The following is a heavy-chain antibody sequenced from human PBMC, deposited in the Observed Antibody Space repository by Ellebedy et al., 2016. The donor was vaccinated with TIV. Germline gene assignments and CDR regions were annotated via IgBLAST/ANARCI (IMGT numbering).Heavy chain of an antibody. V-gene: IGHV1-18*04. CDR3: ARDRDITSSSDFQH. J-gene: IGHJ1*01. D-gene: IGHD6-6*01. Sequence: AASVKVSCKASGYTFTDYGITWLRQAPGQGLEWMGWIGTDMGKTNYAQKFHGGVTMSTDTSTTTAYMELMHLRSDDTALYYCARDRDITSSSDFQHWGQGTLVTVSS. CDR2: IGTDMGKT. CDR1: GYTFTDYG.